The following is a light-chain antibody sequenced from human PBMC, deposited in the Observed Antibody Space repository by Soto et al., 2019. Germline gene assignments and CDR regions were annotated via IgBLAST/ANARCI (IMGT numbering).Light chain of an antibody. CDR1: QTVNSDY. CDR2: ATS. J-gene: IGKJ1*01. V-gene: IGKV3-20*01. CDR3: HQFGYSPRT. Sequence: IVLTRSPVTLSLSPGETATLSFRASQTVNSDYLAWFQQRPGQAPRLLIFATSRRATDIPDRFSGSGSGTDFTLAIRRLEPEDFAVYYCHQFGYSPRTFGQGTKVDIK.